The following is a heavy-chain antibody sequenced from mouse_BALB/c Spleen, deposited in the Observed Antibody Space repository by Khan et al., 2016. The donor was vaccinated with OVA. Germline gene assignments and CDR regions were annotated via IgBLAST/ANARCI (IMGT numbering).Heavy chain of an antibody. CDR3: GRGGYGGYYYAMDY. CDR1: GYTFTDYS. CDR2: INTETGEP. J-gene: IGHJ4*01. V-gene: IGHV9-2-1*01. Sequence: QIQLVQSGPELKKPGETVKISCKASGYTFTDYSMHWVKQAPGKGLKWMGWINTETGEPTYADGFKGRFAFSMETSASTAYLQINNLKNEDTATYICGRGGYGGYYYAMDYWGHGTSVTVSS. D-gene: IGHD2-2*01.